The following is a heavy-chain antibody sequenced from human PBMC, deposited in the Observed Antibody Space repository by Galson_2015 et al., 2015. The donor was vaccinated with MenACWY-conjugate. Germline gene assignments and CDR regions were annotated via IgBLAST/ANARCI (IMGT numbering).Heavy chain of an antibody. CDR3: AREFSY. D-gene: IGHD2/OR15-2a*01. CDR1: VGPASNSGYS. V-gene: IGHV4-61*08. CDR2: IYDSGTT. Sequence: SQPLSLICTVFVGPASNSGYSFTWLQQPPGKGLEWIGLIYDSGTTKYNPSLKVRVTISLDTSKNSRSLKLSSVTAADPAVYYCAREFSYWGQGPLVTVSS. J-gene: IGHJ4*02.